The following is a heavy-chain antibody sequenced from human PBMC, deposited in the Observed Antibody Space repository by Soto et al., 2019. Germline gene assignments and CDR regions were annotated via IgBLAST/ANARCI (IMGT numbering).Heavy chain of an antibody. D-gene: IGHD1-7*01. CDR1: GGSFTSNNW. Sequence: PSETLSLTCAVSGGSFTSNNWWTWVRQPPGQGLEWIGEVYRTGSTNYNPSLKSRVTISLDKSENQFSLKVTSLTAADTAVYYCASRDPGTSVDYWGQGTLVTVSS. J-gene: IGHJ4*02. CDR2: VYRTGST. CDR3: ASRDPGTSVDY. V-gene: IGHV4-4*02.